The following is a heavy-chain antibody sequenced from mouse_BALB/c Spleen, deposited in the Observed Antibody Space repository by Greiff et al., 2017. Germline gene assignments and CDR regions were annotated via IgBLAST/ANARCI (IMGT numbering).Heavy chain of an antibody. V-gene: IGHV1-69*02. CDR3: TRGGNYFDY. CDR1: GYTFTSYW. CDR2: IYPSDSYT. J-gene: IGHJ2*01. Sequence: VQLQQSGAELVRPGASVKLSCKASGYTFTSYWINWVKQRPGQGLEWIGNIYPSDSYTNYNQKFKDKATLTVDKSSSTAYMQLSSPTSEDSAVYYCTRGGNYFDYWGQGTTLTVSS.